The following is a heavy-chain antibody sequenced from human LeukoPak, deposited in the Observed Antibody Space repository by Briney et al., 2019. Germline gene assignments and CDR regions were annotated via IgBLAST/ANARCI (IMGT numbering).Heavy chain of an antibody. D-gene: IGHD5-18*01. CDR2: ISGSGGST. V-gene: IGHV3-23*01. J-gene: IGHJ4*02. CDR3: ARDLGGGYSYGYFDY. CDR1: GFTFSSYA. Sequence: GGSLRLSCAASGFTFSSYAMSWVRQAPGKGLGWVSAISGSGGSTYYADSVKGRFTISRDNSKNTLYLQMNSLRAEDTAVYYCARDLGGGYSYGYFDYWGQGTLVTVSS.